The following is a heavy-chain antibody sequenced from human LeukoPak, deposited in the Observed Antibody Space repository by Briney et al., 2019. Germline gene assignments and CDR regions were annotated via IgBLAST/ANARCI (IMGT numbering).Heavy chain of an antibody. J-gene: IGHJ4*02. CDR3: ARVLWFGEELDY. V-gene: IGHV3-64*01. CDR2: ISTDGSRT. CDR1: GFTFSDYA. Sequence: GSLRLSCAASGFTFSDYAIHWVRQAPGKGLEYVSAISTDGSRTFYANSVKGRFTISRDNSKNTLYLQMGSLRGDDMAVYYCARVLWFGEELDYWGQGTLVTVSS. D-gene: IGHD3-10*01.